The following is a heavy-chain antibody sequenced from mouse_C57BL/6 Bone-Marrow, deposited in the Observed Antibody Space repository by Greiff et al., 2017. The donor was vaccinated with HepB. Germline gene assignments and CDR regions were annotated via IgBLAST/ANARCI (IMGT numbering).Heavy chain of an antibody. CDR2: IYPGDGDT. Sequence: VQVVESGAELVKPGASVKISCKASGYAFSSYWMNWVKQRPGKGLEWIGQIYPGDGDTNYKGKFKGKATLTADKSSSTAYMQLSSLTSEDSAVYFCARSLRLYYFDYWGQGTTLTVSS. CDR3: ARSLRLYYFDY. CDR1: GYAFSSYW. J-gene: IGHJ2*01. V-gene: IGHV1-80*01.